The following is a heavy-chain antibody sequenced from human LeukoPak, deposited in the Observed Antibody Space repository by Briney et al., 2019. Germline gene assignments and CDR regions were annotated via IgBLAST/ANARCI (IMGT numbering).Heavy chain of an antibody. Sequence: GASVKVSCKASGFTFTSSAMQWVRQARGQRLEWIGWIVVGSGNTNYAQKFQERVTITRDMSTSTAYMELSSLRSEDTAVYYCAARGYGRKYYFDYWGQGTLVTVSS. CDR3: AARGYGRKYYFDY. V-gene: IGHV1-58*02. J-gene: IGHJ4*02. CDR1: GFTFTSSA. D-gene: IGHD5-12*01. CDR2: IVVGSGNT.